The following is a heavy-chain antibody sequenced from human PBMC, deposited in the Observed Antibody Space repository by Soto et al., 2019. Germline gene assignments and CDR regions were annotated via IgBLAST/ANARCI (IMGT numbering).Heavy chain of an antibody. CDR2: IYYSGST. CDR3: ARDYGGTTRWFDP. D-gene: IGHD1-1*01. J-gene: IGHJ5*02. CDR1: GGSISSYY. V-gene: IGHV4-59*01. Sequence: SETLSLTCTVSGGSISSYYWSWIRQPPGKGLEWIGYIYYSGSTNYNPSLKSRVTISVDTSKNQFSLKLSSVTAADTAVYYCARDYGGTTRWFDPWGQGTLVTVSS.